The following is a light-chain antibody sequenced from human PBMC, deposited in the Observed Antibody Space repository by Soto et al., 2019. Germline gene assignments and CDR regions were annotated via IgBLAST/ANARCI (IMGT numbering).Light chain of an antibody. V-gene: IGLV2-14*01. CDR3: SSYTSSSTLYV. CDR2: DVS. Sequence: QSVLTQPASVPASPGQSITISCTGTSSDVGGYNYVSWYQQHPGKAPKLMIYDVSNRPSGVSNRFSGSKSGNTASLTISGLQAEDEADYYCSSYTSSSTLYVFGTGTKLTVL. CDR1: SSDVGGYNY. J-gene: IGLJ1*01.